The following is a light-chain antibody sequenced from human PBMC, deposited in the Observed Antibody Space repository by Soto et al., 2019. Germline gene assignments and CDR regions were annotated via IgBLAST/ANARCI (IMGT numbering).Light chain of an antibody. CDR1: SSNIGNNY. CDR3: ATWDNSLTIVI. V-gene: IGLV1-51*01. Sequence: QSVLTQPPSMSAAPGQEVTISCSGSSSNIGNNYVSWYQQVPGTAPKLLIYDNDKRPSGIPDRFSGSKSGTSATLGITGLQTGDEADYYCATWDNSLTIVIFGGGTKLTVL. J-gene: IGLJ2*01. CDR2: DND.